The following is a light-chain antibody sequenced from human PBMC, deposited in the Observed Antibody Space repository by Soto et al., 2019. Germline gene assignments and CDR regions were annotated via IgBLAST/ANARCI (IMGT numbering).Light chain of an antibody. J-gene: IGKJ1*01. Sequence: EIVLTQSPGSLSLSPGEIATLSCRASQSVSSYLAWYQQKPGQAPRLLIYGASSRATGFPDRFSGSGSGTDFSLTISRLEPEDSAVYYCQQYSSPPRTFGQGTKVEIK. CDR2: GAS. CDR1: QSVSSY. V-gene: IGKV3-20*01. CDR3: QQYSSPPRT.